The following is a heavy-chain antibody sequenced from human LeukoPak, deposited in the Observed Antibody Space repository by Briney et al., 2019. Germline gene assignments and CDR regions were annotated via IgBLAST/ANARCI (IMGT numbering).Heavy chain of an antibody. D-gene: IGHD3-10*01. CDR2: IYYSGST. CDR3: ARVTMVRGVMPFDY. J-gene: IGHJ4*02. V-gene: IGHV4-30-4*08. Sequence: SWVRQPPGKGLEWIGYIYYSGSTYYNPSLKSRVTISVDTSKNQFSLKLSSVTAADTAVYYCARVTMVRGVMPFDYWGQGTLVTVSS.